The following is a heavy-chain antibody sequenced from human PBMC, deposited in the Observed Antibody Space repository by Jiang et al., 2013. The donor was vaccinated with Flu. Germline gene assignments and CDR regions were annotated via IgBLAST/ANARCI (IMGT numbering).Heavy chain of an antibody. Sequence: YYRSKWYNDYALSVKSRITXNPDTSKNQFSLQLNSVTPEDTAVYYCARLLAAGFDAFDIWGQGTMVTVSS. CDR2: YYRSKWYN. V-gene: IGHV6-1*01. CDR3: ARLLAAGFDAFDI. D-gene: IGHD3-9*01. J-gene: IGHJ3*02.